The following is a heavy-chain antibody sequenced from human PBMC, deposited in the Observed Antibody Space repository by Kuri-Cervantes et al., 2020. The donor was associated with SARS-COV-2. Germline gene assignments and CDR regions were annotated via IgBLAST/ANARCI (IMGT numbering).Heavy chain of an antibody. CDR3: ARDSSRWYRQYASGHS. J-gene: IGHJ4*02. CDR1: GFTFSSYW. V-gene: IGHV3-7*03. D-gene: IGHD2-2*01. CDR2: INQDGSEK. Sequence: ETLSLTCAASGFTFSSYWMSWVRQAPGKGLEWVANINQDGSEKYYVDSVKGLFTISRDNAKNSLYLQVNSLRAVDTALYYCARDSSRWYRQYASGHSWGQGTLVTVSS.